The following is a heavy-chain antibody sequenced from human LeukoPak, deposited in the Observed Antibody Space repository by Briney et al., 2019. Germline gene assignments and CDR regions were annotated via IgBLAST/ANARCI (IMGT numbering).Heavy chain of an antibody. CDR1: GYTFTDYY. CDR3: ATHPLGGWGPFDP. V-gene: IGHV1-69-2*01. Sequence: ASVKVSCKVSGYTFTDYYMHWVQQAPGKGLEWMGLVDPEDGETIYAEKFQGRVTITADTSTDTAYMELSSLRSEDTAVYYCATHPLGGWGPFDPWGQGTLVTVSS. D-gene: IGHD3-16*01. CDR2: VDPEDGET. J-gene: IGHJ5*02.